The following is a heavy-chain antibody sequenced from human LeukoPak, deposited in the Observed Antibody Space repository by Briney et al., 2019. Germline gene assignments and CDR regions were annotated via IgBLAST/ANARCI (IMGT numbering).Heavy chain of an antibody. Sequence: GGSLRLSCAASGFPFSDYYMSWLRQAPGKGLEWVSYISSSSSYTKYADSVKGRFTISRDNAKNSLYLQVNSLRAEDTAVYYCARGTGTTAYFDYWGQGTLVTVSS. CDR2: ISSSSSYT. V-gene: IGHV3-11*06. CDR1: GFPFSDYY. D-gene: IGHD1-1*01. J-gene: IGHJ4*02. CDR3: ARGTGTTAYFDY.